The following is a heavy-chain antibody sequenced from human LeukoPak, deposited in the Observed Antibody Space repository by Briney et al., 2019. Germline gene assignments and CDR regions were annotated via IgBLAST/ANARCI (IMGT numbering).Heavy chain of an antibody. J-gene: IGHJ6*02. D-gene: IGHD3-10*01. CDR3: ATTYGSGSYYGYYYYGMDV. CDR2: IYSGGST. CDR1: GFTVSSNY. V-gene: IGHV3-66*01. Sequence: TGGSLRLSCAASGFTVSSNYMSWVRQAPGKGLEWVSVIYSGGSTYYADSVKGRFTISRDNSRNTLYLQMNSLRAEDTAVYYCATTYGSGSYYGYYYYGMDVWGQGTTVTASS.